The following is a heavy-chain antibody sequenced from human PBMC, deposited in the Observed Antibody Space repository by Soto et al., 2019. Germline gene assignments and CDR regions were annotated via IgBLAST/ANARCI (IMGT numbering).Heavy chain of an antibody. D-gene: IGHD2-21*02. CDR2: INHSGST. V-gene: IGHV4-34*01. CDR1: GGSFSGYY. Sequence: PSETLSLTCAVYGGSFSGYYWSWIRQPPGRGLEWIGEINHSGSTNYNPSLKSRVTISVDTSKNQFSLKLSSVTPEDTAVYYCAKQKGDSRTYIGMDVWGQGTTVTVSS. J-gene: IGHJ6*02. CDR3: AKQKGDSRTYIGMDV.